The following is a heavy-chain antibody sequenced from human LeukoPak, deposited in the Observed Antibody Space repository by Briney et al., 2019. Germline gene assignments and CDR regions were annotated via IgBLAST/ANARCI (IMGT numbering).Heavy chain of an antibody. CDR2: IYYSGST. Sequence: SETLSLTCTVSGGSISSSSYYWGWIRQPPGKGLEWVGSIYYSGSTYYNPSLKSRVTISVDTSKNQFSLKLSSVTAADTAVYYCARRNYYDSSGYYYEDYWGRGTLVTVSS. D-gene: IGHD3-22*01. CDR3: ARRNYYDSSGYYYEDY. V-gene: IGHV4-39*01. J-gene: IGHJ4*02. CDR1: GGSISSSSYY.